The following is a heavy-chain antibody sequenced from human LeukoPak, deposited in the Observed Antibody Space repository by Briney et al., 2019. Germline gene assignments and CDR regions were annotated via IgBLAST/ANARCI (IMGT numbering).Heavy chain of an antibody. CDR1: GGSISSSSYY. CDR2: ISSSGSTI. D-gene: IGHD6-6*01. V-gene: IGHV3-11*04. CDR3: AREEYSSSHFDY. Sequence: LSLTCTVSGGSISSSSYYWGWLRQAPGKGLEWVSYISSSGSTIYYADSVKGRFTISRDNAKNSLYLQMNSLRAEDTAVYYCAREEYSSSHFDYWGQGTLVSVSS. J-gene: IGHJ4*02.